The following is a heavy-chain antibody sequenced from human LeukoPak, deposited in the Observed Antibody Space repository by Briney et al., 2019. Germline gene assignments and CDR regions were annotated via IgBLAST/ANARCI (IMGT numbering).Heavy chain of an antibody. Sequence: GGSLRLSCAASGFTFDDYTMHWVRQAPGKGLEWVSLISWDGGSTYYADSVKGRFTISRDNSKNSLYLQMNSLRTEDTPLYYCAKGQPRGYSSEDYWGQGTLVTVSS. CDR3: AKGQPRGYSSEDY. CDR2: ISWDGGST. J-gene: IGHJ4*02. V-gene: IGHV3-43*01. D-gene: IGHD5-18*01. CDR1: GFTFDDYT.